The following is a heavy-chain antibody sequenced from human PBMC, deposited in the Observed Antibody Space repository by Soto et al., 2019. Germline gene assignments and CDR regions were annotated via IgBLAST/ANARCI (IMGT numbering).Heavy chain of an antibody. CDR2: IYYSGST. J-gene: IGHJ4*02. V-gene: IGHV4-59*01. CDR3: ARPGRRGYSYGFDY. CDR1: GGSISSYY. D-gene: IGHD5-18*01. Sequence: SETLSLTCTVSGGSISSYYWSWIRQPPGKGLEWIGYIYYSGSTNYNPSLKSRVTISVETSKNQFSLKLSSVTAADTAVYYCARPGRRGYSYGFDYWGQGTLVTVSS.